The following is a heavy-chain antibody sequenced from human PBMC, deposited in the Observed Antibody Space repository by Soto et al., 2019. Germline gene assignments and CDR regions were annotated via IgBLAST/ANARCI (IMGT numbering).Heavy chain of an antibody. CDR2: IYYSGST. Sequence: SETLSLTCTVSGGSISNSSYYWGWIRQPQGKGLEWIGSIYYSGSTYYNPSLKGRVTISVDTSKNQFSLKLSSVTAADTAVYYCARPADSSGWFNFDYWGQGTLVTVSS. CDR1: GGSISNSSYY. V-gene: IGHV4-39*01. D-gene: IGHD6-19*01. CDR3: ARPADSSGWFNFDY. J-gene: IGHJ4*02.